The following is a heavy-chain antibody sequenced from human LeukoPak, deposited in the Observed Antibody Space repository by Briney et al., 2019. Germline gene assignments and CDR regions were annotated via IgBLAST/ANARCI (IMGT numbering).Heavy chain of an antibody. J-gene: IGHJ2*01. Sequence: PSETLSLTCNVSGASITSSNDYWGWIRQSQGKGLEWIGSLYSSGITYYSPSHKSRVTIDVDTSKNQFSLKLSSVTAADTAVYYCATDRYWYFEIWGRGTLLTVSS. CDR3: ATDRYWYFEI. CDR1: GASITSSNDY. CDR2: LYSSGIT. V-gene: IGHV4-39*07.